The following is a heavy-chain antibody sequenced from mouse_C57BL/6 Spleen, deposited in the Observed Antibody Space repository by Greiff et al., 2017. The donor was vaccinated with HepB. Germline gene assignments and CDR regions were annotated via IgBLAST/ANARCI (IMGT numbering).Heavy chain of an antibody. D-gene: IGHD2-5*01. Sequence: VQLQQPGAELVMPGASVKLSCKASGYTFTSYWMHWVKQRPGQGLEWIGEIDPSDSYTNYNQKFKGKSTLTVDKSSSTAYMQLSSLTSEDSAVYYCARGNYYSKSSFAYWGQGTLVTVSA. CDR2: IDPSDSYT. CDR3: ARGNYYSKSSFAY. J-gene: IGHJ3*01. CDR1: GYTFTSYW. V-gene: IGHV1-69*01.